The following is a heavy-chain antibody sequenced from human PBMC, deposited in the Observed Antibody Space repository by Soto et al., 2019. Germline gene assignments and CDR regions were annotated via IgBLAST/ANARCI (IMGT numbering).Heavy chain of an antibody. D-gene: IGHD2-21*02. CDR2: IKTSGDTT. Sequence: EVQLLESGGDLVQPGGSLRLSCAASGFAFSNCAMSSVRQAPGKGLEWVSTIKTSGDTTFYADPVKGRFTTSRDDSKNTLYLQMNSLRAEDTATYYCTKDVTGDIGADFWGQGTPVTVSS. V-gene: IGHV3-23*05. J-gene: IGHJ4*02. CDR1: GFAFSNCA. CDR3: TKDVTGDIGADF.